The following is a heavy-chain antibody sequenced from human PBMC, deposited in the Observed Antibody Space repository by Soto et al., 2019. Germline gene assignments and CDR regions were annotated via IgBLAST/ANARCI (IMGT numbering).Heavy chain of an antibody. Sequence: EVQLVESGGGLVKPGGSLRLSCATSGFTFSSYTMNWLRQAPGKGLEWVSSISLSSSYIYYADSAKGRFTVSRDNAKNSLYPQRTSLRAEDTAVYYCARDPGGYDFDCRGQGTLVTVSS. CDR3: ARDPGGYDFDC. CDR1: GFTFSSYT. CDR2: ISLSSSYI. V-gene: IGHV3-21*01. D-gene: IGHD1-1*01. J-gene: IGHJ4*02.